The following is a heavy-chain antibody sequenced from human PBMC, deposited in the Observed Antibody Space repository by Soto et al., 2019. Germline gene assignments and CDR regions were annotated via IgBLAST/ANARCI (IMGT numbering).Heavy chain of an antibody. CDR2: IIPIFGTA. V-gene: IGHV1-69*01. CDR3: ASAIHYYDSSGYSLYYYYGMDV. CDR1: GGTFSSYA. D-gene: IGHD3-22*01. Sequence: QVQLVQSGAEVKKPGSAVKVSCKASGGTFSSYAISWVRQAPGQGLEWMGGIIPIFGTANYAQKFQGRVTITADESTSTAYMELSSLRSEDTAVHYCASAIHYYDSSGYSLYYYYGMDVWGQETTVTVSS. J-gene: IGHJ6*02.